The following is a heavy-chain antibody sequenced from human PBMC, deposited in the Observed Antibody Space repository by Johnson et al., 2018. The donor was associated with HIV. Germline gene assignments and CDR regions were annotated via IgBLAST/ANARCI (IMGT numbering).Heavy chain of an antibody. CDR1: GFTFSSYG. CDR2: ISYDGSNK. V-gene: IGHV3-30*18. CDR3: AKSLLRTGPWIQLWLGAFDI. D-gene: IGHD5-18*01. Sequence: HVQLVESGGGVVQPGRSLRLSCAASGFTFSSYGMHWVRQAPGKGLEWVAVISYDGSNKYYADSVKGRFTISRDNSKNTLYLQMNSLRAEDTAVYYCAKSLLRTGPWIQLWLGAFDIWGQGTMVTVSS. J-gene: IGHJ3*02.